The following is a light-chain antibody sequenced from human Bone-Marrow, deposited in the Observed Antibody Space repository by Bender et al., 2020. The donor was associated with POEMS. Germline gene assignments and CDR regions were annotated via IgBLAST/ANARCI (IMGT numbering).Light chain of an antibody. Sequence: QSALTQPASVSGSPGQSITISCAGTSRDVGSYNLVAWFQHLPGTAPKLLVYDNEKRPTGIPDRFSGSKSGTSATLGITGLQTGDEADYYCGTWDSSLSAVVFGGGTKLTVL. J-gene: IGLJ2*01. CDR2: DNE. CDR1: SRDVGSYNL. CDR3: GTWDSSLSAVV. V-gene: IGLV1-51*01.